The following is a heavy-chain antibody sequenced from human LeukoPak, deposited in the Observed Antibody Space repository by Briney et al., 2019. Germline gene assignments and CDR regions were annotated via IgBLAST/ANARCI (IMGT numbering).Heavy chain of an antibody. J-gene: IGHJ4*02. CDR3: ARYDSGGFYRNFDY. CDR2: IYYSGST. Sequence: SETLSLTCTVSSGSISSSSYYWGWIRQPPGKGLEWIGNIYYSGSTYYNPSLKSRVTISVDTSQSQFSLRLSSVTAADTAVYYRARYDSGGFYRNFDYWGLGTLVTVSS. V-gene: IGHV4-39*01. D-gene: IGHD3-22*01. CDR1: SGSISSSSYY.